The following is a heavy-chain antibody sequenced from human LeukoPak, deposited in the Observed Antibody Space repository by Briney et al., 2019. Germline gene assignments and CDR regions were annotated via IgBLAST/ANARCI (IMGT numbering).Heavy chain of an antibody. CDR2: IYYSGST. CDR1: GGSISSYY. CDR3: ARSYGDYVYRY. V-gene: IGHV4-59*01. D-gene: IGHD4-17*01. Sequence: SETLSLTCTVPGGSISSYYWSWIRQPPGKGLEWIGYIYYSGSTNYNPSLKSRVTISVDTSKNQFSLKLSSVTAADMAVYYCARSYGDYVYRYWGQGTLVTVSS. J-gene: IGHJ4*02.